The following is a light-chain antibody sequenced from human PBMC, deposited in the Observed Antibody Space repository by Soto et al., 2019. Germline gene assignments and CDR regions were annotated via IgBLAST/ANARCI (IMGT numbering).Light chain of an antibody. CDR1: TSDVGGYNY. V-gene: IGLV2-14*01. CDR3: SSYASSSRV. Sequence: QSALTQPASVSGSPGQSITISCAGTTSDVGGYNYVSWYQQHPGKAPKLMIYEVSNRPSGVSNRFSGSKSGNTASLTISGLQAEDEADYYCSSYASSSRVFGTRTKLTFL. J-gene: IGLJ1*01. CDR2: EVS.